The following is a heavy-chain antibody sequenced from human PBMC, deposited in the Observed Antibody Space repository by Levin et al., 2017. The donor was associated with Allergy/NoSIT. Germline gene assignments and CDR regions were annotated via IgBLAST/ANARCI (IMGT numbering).Heavy chain of an antibody. CDR3: ARGASPLIGYYYYYYMDV. D-gene: IGHD2-21*01. V-gene: IGHV3-53*01. Sequence: GESLKISCAASGFTVSSNYMSWVRQAPGKGLEWVSVIYSGGSTYYADSVKGRFTISRDNSKNTLYLQMNSLRAEDTAVYYCARGASPLIGYYYYYYMDVWGKGTTVTVSS. CDR1: GFTVSSNY. J-gene: IGHJ6*03. CDR2: IYSGGST.